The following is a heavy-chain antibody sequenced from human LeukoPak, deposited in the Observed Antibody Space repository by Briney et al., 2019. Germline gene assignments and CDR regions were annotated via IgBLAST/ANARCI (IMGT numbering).Heavy chain of an antibody. J-gene: IGHJ5*02. Sequence: GGSLRLSCAASGFTFSSYAMSWVRQAPGKGLEWVSAISGSGGRTYYADSVRGRFTISRDNFKSTLYLQMNSLRVEDAAVYYCAKRRYDTSSLDWFDPWGQGTLVTVSS. CDR1: GFTFSSYA. V-gene: IGHV3-23*01. CDR2: ISGSGGRT. D-gene: IGHD6-13*01. CDR3: AKRRYDTSSLDWFDP.